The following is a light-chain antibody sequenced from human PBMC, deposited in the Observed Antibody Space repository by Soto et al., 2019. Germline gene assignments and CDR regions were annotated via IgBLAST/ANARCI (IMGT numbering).Light chain of an antibody. CDR1: SSDVGGYNY. J-gene: IGLJ1*01. Sequence: QSALTQPASVSGSPGQSITISCTGTSSDVGGYNYVSWYQHHPGKAPKLMIYDVSNRPSGVSNRFSGSKSGNTASLTISGLQAEDEADYYCSSYTSSSTPYVFGTGTKVTFL. CDR3: SSYTSSSTPYV. CDR2: DVS. V-gene: IGLV2-14*01.